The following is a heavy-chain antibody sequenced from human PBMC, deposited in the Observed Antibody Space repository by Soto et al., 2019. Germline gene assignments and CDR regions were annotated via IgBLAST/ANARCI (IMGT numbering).Heavy chain of an antibody. CDR2: IYHSGST. D-gene: IGHD6-6*01. J-gene: IGHJ4*02. CDR1: GGSISSGGYS. V-gene: IGHV4-30-2*01. CDR3: ARGESSSSGTNLYFDY. Sequence: QLQLQESGSGLVKPSQTLSLTCAVSGGSISSGGYSWSWIRQPPGKGLEWIGYIYHSGSTYYNPSLKSRVTISVDRSKNQFSLKPSSVTAADTAVYYCARGESSSSGTNLYFDYWGQGTLVTVSS.